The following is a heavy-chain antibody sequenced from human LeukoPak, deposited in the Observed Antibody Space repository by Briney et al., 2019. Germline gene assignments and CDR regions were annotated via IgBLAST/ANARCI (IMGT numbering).Heavy chain of an antibody. CDR3: VKEAYYGWGSSPTFYFDY. Sequence: GGSLRLSCAASGFTFSRFAIHWVRQAPGKGLEWVAVISHDVKTTYYADSAKGRFTISRDNSRNTVFLQMNRLRPEDTAVYHCVKEAYYGWGSSPTFYFDYWGQGTRVTVSS. D-gene: IGHD3-10*01. V-gene: IGHV3-30*04. J-gene: IGHJ4*02. CDR2: ISHDVKTT. CDR1: GFTFSRFA.